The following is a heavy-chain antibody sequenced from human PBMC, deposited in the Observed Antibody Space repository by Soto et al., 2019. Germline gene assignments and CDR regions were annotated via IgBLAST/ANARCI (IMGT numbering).Heavy chain of an antibody. CDR2: ISSSGSTI. J-gene: IGHJ5*02. Sequence: GESLKISCAASGFTFSDYYMSWIRQAPGKGLEWVSYISSSGSTIYYADSVKGRFTISRDNAKNSLYLQMNSLRAEDTAVYYCARRRRSHAVTKGFTWFDPWGQGTLVTVSS. CDR1: GFTFSDYY. CDR3: ARRRRSHAVTKGFTWFDP. D-gene: IGHD4-4*01. V-gene: IGHV3-11*01.